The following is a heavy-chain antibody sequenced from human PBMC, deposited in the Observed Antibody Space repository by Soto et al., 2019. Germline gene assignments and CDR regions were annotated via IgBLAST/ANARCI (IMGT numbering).Heavy chain of an antibody. CDR3: VKDTRRYCSSTSCPYYYGMDV. CDR2: ISSNGGST. Sequence: GGSLRLSCSASGFTFSSYAMHWVRQAPGKGLEYVSAISSNGGSTYYADSVKGRFTISRDNSKNTLYLQMSSLRAEDTAVYYCVKDTRRYCSSTSCPYYYGMDVWGQGTTVTVSS. D-gene: IGHD2-2*01. V-gene: IGHV3-64D*06. J-gene: IGHJ6*02. CDR1: GFTFSSYA.